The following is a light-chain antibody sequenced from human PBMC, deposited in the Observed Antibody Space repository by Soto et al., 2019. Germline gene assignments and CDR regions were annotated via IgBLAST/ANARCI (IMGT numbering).Light chain of an antibody. CDR2: GAS. CDR1: QSIGTY. V-gene: IGKV1-39*01. CDR3: QQSYSAPRT. Sequence: DIQMTKSPSSLPASVGDRISITCRASQSIGTYLSWYQQKPGKAHKLLIYGASNLQSGVPSRFSGSGSETGFTLTISSLQPEDFATYYCQQSYSAPRTFGQGTKVEIK. J-gene: IGKJ2*01.